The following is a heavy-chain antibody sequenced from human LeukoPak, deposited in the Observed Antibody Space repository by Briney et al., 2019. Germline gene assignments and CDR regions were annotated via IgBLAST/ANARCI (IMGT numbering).Heavy chain of an antibody. CDR2: IYSGGST. V-gene: IGHV3-53*01. J-gene: IGHJ1*01. CDR3: ASGYCSGGNCYSVYFQY. Sequence: QPGGSLRLSCAASGFTVSSNYMSWVRQAPGKGLEWVSVIYSGGSTYYADSVKGRFTISRDNSRNTLYLQMYSLRAEDTALYYCASGYCSGGNCYSVYFQYWGQGTLVTVSS. D-gene: IGHD2-15*01. CDR1: GFTVSSNY.